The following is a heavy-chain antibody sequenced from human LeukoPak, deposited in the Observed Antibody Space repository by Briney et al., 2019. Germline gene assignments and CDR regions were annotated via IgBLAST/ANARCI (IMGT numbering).Heavy chain of an antibody. CDR1: GYSISSGNY. Sequence: RASETLSLTCAVSGYSISSGNYWGWIRQPPGKGLEWIGNIYHSGSTYYNPSLKSRVTISIDTSKNQFFLKLSSVTAADTAVYYCARDRGYYYDPWGQGTLVTVSS. J-gene: IGHJ4*02. V-gene: IGHV4-38-2*02. D-gene: IGHD3-22*01. CDR2: IYHSGST. CDR3: ARDRGYYYDP.